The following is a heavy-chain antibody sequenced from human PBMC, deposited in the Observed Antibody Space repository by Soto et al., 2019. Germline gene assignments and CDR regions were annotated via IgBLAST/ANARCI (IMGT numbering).Heavy chain of an antibody. V-gene: IGHV4-59*01. Sequence: FVIISLTCTVYGGSFSGYYWSWLRQPPGKGLEWIGYIYYSGITKYSPSLKSRVTISVDTSKNQFSLKLSSVTAADTAVYYCARDSGSESCSYNYFDLSGQGTLVTGSA. J-gene: IGHJ5*02. CDR2: IYYSGIT. CDR3: ARDSGSESCSYNYFDL. D-gene: IGHD3-10*01. CDR1: GGSFSGYY.